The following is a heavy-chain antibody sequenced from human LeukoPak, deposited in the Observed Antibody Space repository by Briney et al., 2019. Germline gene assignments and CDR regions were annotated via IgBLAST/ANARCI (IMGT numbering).Heavy chain of an antibody. J-gene: IGHJ4*02. CDR1: GGSISSYY. D-gene: IGHD2-8*01. CDR2: IYYSGST. V-gene: IGHV4-59*01. Sequence: SETLSLTCTVSGGSISSYYWSWIRQPPGKGLEWIGYIYYSGSTNYNPSLKSRVTISVDTSKNQFSLKLSSATAADTAVYYCARDDPSGVIGYWGQGTLVTVSS. CDR3: ARDDPSGVIGY.